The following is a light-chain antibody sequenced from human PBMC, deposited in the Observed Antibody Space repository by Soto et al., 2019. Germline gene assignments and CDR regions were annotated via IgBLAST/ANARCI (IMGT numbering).Light chain of an antibody. CDR1: STDVGGYNY. V-gene: IGLV2-14*01. CDR3: SSYTTSNTLV. Sequence: QSALTQPASVSGSPGQSITISCTGTSTDVGGYNYVSWYQQHPGKAPKLMIYEVSNWPSGVSIRFSGSKSGNTASLTISGLQDEDEADYYCSSYTTSNTLVFGTGTKLTVL. J-gene: IGLJ1*01. CDR2: EVS.